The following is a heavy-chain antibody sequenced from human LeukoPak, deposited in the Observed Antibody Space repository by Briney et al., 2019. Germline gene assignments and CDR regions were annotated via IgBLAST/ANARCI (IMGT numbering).Heavy chain of an antibody. V-gene: IGHV1-2*02. Sequence: ASVKVSCKASGYTFTGYYMHWVRQAPGQGLEWMGWINPNSGGTNYAQKFQGRVTMTRDTSISTAYMELSRLRSDDTAVYYCARVVGGYSYGYSLPPWRSGAYYFDYWGQGTLVTVSS. D-gene: IGHD5-18*01. CDR3: ARVVGGYSYGYSLPPWRSGAYYFDY. CDR1: GYTFTGYY. J-gene: IGHJ4*02. CDR2: INPNSGGT.